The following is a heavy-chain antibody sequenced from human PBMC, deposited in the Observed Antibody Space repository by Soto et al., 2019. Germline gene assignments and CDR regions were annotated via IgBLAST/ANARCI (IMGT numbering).Heavy chain of an antibody. CDR2: INHSGST. J-gene: IGHJ5*02. D-gene: IGHD2-15*01. CDR3: ARVLVVAATWYWFDP. V-gene: IGHV4-34*01. CDR1: GGSFSGYY. Sequence: SETLSLTCAVYGGSFSGYYWSWIRQPPGKGLEWIGEINHSGSTNYNPSLKSRVTISVDTSKNQFSLKLSSVTAADTAVYYCARVLVVAATWYWFDPWGQGTLVTVSS.